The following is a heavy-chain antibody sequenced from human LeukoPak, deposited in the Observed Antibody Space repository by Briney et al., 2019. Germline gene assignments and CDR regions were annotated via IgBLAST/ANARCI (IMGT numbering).Heavy chain of an antibody. V-gene: IGHV1-46*01. J-gene: IGHJ3*02. CDR3: ARKGIAVAGTDDAFDI. CDR1: GYTFTSYY. Sequence: ASVKVSCKASGYTFTSYYMHWVQQAPGQGLEWMGIINPSGGSTSYAQKFQGRVTMTRDMSTSTVYMELSSLRSEDTAVYYCARKGIAVAGTDDAFDIWGQGTMVTVSS. CDR2: INPSGGST. D-gene: IGHD6-19*01.